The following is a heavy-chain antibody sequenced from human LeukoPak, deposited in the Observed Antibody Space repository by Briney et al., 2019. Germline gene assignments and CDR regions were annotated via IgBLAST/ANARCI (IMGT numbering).Heavy chain of an antibody. CDR2: ISYSGST. D-gene: IGHD4-17*01. CDR1: GGSISSYY. J-gene: IGHJ4*02. V-gene: IGHV4-59*08. Sequence: SETLSLTCTVSGGSISSYYWSWIRQPPGKGLGWIGYISYSGSTNYNPSLKSRVTISVDTSKNQFSLKLSSVTAADTAVYYCARRNYGDYDHYFDYWGQGTLVTVSS. CDR3: ARRNYGDYDHYFDY.